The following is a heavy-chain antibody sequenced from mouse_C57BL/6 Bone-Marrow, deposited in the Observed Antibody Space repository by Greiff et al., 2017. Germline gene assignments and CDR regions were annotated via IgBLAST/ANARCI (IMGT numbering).Heavy chain of an antibody. CDR1: GYTFTSYW. J-gene: IGHJ2*01. CDR3: ARDGYYSYYCDY. CDR2: IDPSDSYT. Sequence: QLPPPGAELVMPGASVKLSCKASGYTFTSYWMHWVKQRPGQGLEWIGEIDPSDSYTNYNQKFKGKSTLTVDKSSSTAYMQLSSLTSEDSAVYYCARDGYYSYYCDYWGQGTTLTVSS. D-gene: IGHD2-3*01. V-gene: IGHV1-69*01.